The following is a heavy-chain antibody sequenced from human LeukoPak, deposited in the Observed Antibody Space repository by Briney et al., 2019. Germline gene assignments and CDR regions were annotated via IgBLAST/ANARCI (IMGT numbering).Heavy chain of an antibody. D-gene: IGHD6-6*01. CDR2: ISTYNGNS. J-gene: IGHJ4*02. V-gene: IGHV1-18*01. Sequence: GASVKVSCKASGYTFTSYSINWVRQAPGQGREWMGWISTYNGNSNYAQKLQGRVTMTTDTSTSTAYMELRSLRSDDTAMYYCAQDRLMDGSSSFDNWGQGTLVTVSS. CDR3: AQDRLMDGSSSFDN. CDR1: GYTFTSYS.